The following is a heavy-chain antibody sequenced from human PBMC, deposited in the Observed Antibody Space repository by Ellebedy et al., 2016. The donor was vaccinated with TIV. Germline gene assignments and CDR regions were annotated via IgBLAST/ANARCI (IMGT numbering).Heavy chain of an antibody. CDR1: GFTFSSYA. CDR3: ARDPREWLVRGYFDC. D-gene: IGHD6-19*01. Sequence: PGGSLRLSCAASGFTFSSYAMSWVRQAPGEGLEWVSGISGSGGATYTAESVKGRFTISRDNSKNMLFLQMNSLRAEDTAVYYCARDPREWLVRGYFDCWGQGTLVTVSS. V-gene: IGHV3-23*01. CDR2: ISGSGGAT. J-gene: IGHJ4*02.